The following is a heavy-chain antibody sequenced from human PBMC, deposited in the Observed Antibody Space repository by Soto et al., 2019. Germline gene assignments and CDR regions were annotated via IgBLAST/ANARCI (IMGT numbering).Heavy chain of an antibody. CDR1: GFTFSSYA. CDR2: ISGSGGST. CDR3: AKVSSVLLWFGPRRDFDY. V-gene: IGHV3-23*01. Sequence: EVQLLESGGGLVQPGGSLRLSCAASGFTFSSYAMSWVRQAPGKGLEWVSAISGSGGSTYYADSVKGRFTISRDNSKNTLYLQMNSLRAEDTAVYYCAKVSSVLLWFGPRRDFDYWGQGTLVTVSS. J-gene: IGHJ4*02. D-gene: IGHD3-10*01.